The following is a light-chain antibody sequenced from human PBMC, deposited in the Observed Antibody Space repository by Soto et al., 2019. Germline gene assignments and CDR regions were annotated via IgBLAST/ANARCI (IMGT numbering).Light chain of an antibody. V-gene: IGKV1-5*03. Sequence: IQMTQCPSTLSGSVGARVTIPGRASQTISSWLAWYQQKPGKAPKLLIYKASTLKSGVPSRFSGSGSGTEFTLTISSLQPDDFATYYCQHYKSYSEAFGQGTKVDIK. J-gene: IGKJ1*01. CDR3: QHYKSYSEA. CDR1: QTISSW. CDR2: KAS.